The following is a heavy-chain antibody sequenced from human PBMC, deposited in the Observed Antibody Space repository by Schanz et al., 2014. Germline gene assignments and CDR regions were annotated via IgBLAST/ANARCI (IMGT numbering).Heavy chain of an antibody. D-gene: IGHD5-18*01. V-gene: IGHV3-11*06. CDR2: ISHNSHYT. J-gene: IGHJ4*02. CDR1: GFTFSNSW. CDR3: ARDGYRNGRPFDH. Sequence: VQLVESGGGLVKPGGSLRLSCAASGFTFSNSWMSWVRQAPGKGLEWVSYISHNSHYTNYADSVKGRFTISRDTAENSVYLQMNSLRAEDTAVYYCARDGYRNGRPFDHGGQGTRVTVSA.